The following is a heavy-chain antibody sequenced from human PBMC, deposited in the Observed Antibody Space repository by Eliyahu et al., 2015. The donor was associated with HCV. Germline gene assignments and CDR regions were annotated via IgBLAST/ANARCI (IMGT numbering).Heavy chain of an antibody. V-gene: IGHV4-38-2*02. CDR1: GYSISSGYY. CDR3: ARDRPPAHGGYLRGV. J-gene: IGHJ6*02. Sequence: QVQLQESGPGLVKPSETLSLTCAVSGYSISSGYYWGWIRQPPGKGLEWIGSIYHRWGPHLPPSLKSRVTISVDTSKNQFSLKLSSVTAADTAVYYCARDRPPAHGGYLRGVWGQGTTVTVSS. D-gene: IGHD4-17*01. CDR2: IYHRWGP.